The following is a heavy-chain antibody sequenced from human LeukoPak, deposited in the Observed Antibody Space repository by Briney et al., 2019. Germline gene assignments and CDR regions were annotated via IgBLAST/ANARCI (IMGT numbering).Heavy chain of an antibody. V-gene: IGHV1-2*02. CDR1: GYTFTGYY. J-gene: IGHJ4*02. Sequence: ASVKVSCKASGYTFTGYYMHWVRQAPGQGLEWTGWINPNSGGTNYAQKFQGRVTMTRDTSISTAYMELSRLRSDDTAVYYCARVKGIAARLIIDYWGQGTLVTVSS. D-gene: IGHD6-6*01. CDR2: INPNSGGT. CDR3: ARVKGIAARLIIDY.